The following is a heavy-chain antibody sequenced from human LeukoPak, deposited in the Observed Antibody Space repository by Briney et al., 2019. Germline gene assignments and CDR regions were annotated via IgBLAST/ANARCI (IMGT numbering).Heavy chain of an antibody. CDR3: ARATGRPYYYFDY. J-gene: IGHJ4*02. CDR1: GGTFSSYA. V-gene: IGHV1-69*01. D-gene: IGHD3-10*01. Sequence: ASVKVSCKASGGTFSSYAISWARQVPGQGLEWMGGIIPIFGTANYAQKFQGRVTITADESTSTAYMELSSLRSEDTAVYYCARATGRPYYYFDYWGQGTLVTVSS. CDR2: IIPIFGTA.